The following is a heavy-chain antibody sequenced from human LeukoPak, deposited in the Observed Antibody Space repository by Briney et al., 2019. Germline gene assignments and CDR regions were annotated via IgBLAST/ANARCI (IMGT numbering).Heavy chain of an antibody. J-gene: IGHJ3*01. Sequence: PGGSLRLSCASSGFIFNNNAMSWVPQAPGKGREWVSAINGGGEATEYADSVKGRFTISRDNSKKTLYLQMNSLRPEDTAVYYCARCTASCYANAFDVWGQGTLLTVSS. CDR1: GFIFNNNA. V-gene: IGHV3-23*01. CDR3: ARCTASCYANAFDV. CDR2: INGGGEAT. D-gene: IGHD2-2*01.